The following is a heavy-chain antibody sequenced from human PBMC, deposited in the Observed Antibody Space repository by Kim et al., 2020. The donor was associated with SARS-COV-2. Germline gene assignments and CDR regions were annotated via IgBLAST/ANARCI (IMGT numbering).Heavy chain of an antibody. V-gene: IGHV3-15*01. D-gene: IGHD3-9*01. Sequence: GGSLRLSCAASGFTFSNAWMSWVRQAPGKGLEWVGRIKSKTDGGTTDYAAPVKGRFTISRDDSKNTLYLQMNSLKTEDTAVYYCTTVLRYFDWTIIRDYYYYYGMDVWGQGTTVTVSS. CDR1: GFTFSNAW. CDR2: IKSKTDGGTT. CDR3: TTVLRYFDWTIIRDYYYYYGMDV. J-gene: IGHJ6*02.